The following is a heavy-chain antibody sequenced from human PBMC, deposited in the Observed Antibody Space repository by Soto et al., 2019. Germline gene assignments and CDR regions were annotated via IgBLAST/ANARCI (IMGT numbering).Heavy chain of an antibody. V-gene: IGHV4-39*01. J-gene: IGHJ4*02. CDR3: ASYHFDNIGYQADY. CDR1: GGSVSGGSYF. Sequence: PSETLSLTCTVSGGSVSGGSYFWSWVRQPPGKGLEWIGSIYYSGSTNYNLSLKSRVTISVDTSKSQFSLKLSSVSAADTAIYYCASYHFDNIGYQADYWGPGTLVTVSS. D-gene: IGHD3-22*01. CDR2: IYYSGST.